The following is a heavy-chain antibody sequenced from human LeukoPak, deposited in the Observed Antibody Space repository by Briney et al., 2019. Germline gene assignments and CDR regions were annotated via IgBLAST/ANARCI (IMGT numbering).Heavy chain of an antibody. CDR1: GGSISSGGYY. V-gene: IGHV4-31*03. Sequence: SQTLSLTCTVSGGSISSGGYYWSRIRQHPGKGLEWIGYIYYSGSTYYNPSLKSRVTISVDTSKNQFSLKLSSVTAADTAVYYCASLPSWPRDYWGQGTLVTVSS. CDR2: IYYSGST. D-gene: IGHD5-12*01. CDR3: ASLPSWPRDY. J-gene: IGHJ4*02.